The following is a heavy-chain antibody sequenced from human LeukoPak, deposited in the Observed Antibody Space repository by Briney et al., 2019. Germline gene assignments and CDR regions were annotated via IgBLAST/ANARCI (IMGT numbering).Heavy chain of an antibody. CDR1: GGSIIRGSYY. D-gene: IGHD3-3*01. Sequence: SETLSLTCTVSGGSIIRGSYYWSWIRQPAVKGLEGIRRIYTSGSINYNPSLKSRVTISVETSKHQFSLKLSSMTAADTAVYYCASIAGPGFLEWLTRFDPWGQGNLVTVSS. J-gene: IGHJ5*02. CDR3: ASIAGPGFLEWLTRFDP. V-gene: IGHV4-61*02. CDR2: IYTSGSI.